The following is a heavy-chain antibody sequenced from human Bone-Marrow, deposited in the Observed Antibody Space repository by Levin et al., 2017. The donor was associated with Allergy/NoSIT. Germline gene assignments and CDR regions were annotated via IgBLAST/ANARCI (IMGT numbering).Heavy chain of an antibody. V-gene: IGHV3-11*01. CDR3: AREATYGDTTGYKLFDY. CDR2: ISPSGSDI. D-gene: IGHD3-22*01. Sequence: GGSLSLSCAVSGFTFSDYYMSWIRQAPGKGMEWLSYISPSGSDIFYADSLKGRFTISRDNDKKSLYLQMNSLTAEDTAVYYCAREATYGDTTGYKLFDYWGHGTLVTVSS. CDR1: GFTFSDYY. J-gene: IGHJ4*01.